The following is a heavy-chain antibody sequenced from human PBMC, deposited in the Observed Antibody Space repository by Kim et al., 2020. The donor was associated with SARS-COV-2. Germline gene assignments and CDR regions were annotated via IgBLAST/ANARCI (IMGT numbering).Heavy chain of an antibody. CDR3: ARGADYYDSSGYYYSRTQKTAFDI. D-gene: IGHD3-22*01. Sequence: SETLSLTCAVYGGSFSGYYWSWIRQPPGKGLEWIGEINHSGSTNYNPSLKSRVTISVDTSKNQFSLKLSSVTAADTAVYYCARGADYYDSSGYYYSRTQKTAFDIWGQGTMVTVSS. CDR1: GGSFSGYY. V-gene: IGHV4-34*01. J-gene: IGHJ3*02. CDR2: INHSGST.